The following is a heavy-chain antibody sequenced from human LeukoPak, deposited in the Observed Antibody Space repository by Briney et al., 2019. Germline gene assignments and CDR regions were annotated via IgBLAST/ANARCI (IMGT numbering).Heavy chain of an antibody. V-gene: IGHV3-23*01. CDR2: LSGSGGST. Sequence: GGSLRLSCAASGFTFDDYGMSWVRQAPGKGLEWVSALSGSGGSTYYADSVRGRFTISRDNSKRTLFLQMNSLRAEDTAVYYCAKDRNYGDYGGVFDYWGPGTLVTVSS. D-gene: IGHD4-17*01. CDR3: AKDRNYGDYGGVFDY. J-gene: IGHJ4*02. CDR1: GFTFDDYG.